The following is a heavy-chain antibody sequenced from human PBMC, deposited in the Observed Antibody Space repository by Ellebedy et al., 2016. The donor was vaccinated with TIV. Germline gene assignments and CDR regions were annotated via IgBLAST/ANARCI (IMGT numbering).Heavy chain of an antibody. J-gene: IGHJ4*02. Sequence: GESLKISCAASGFTVSNNYMSWVRQAPGKGLAWVSVLYKDGSTYYADSVKVRFTISRDSSKNTLSLQINSLRVEDTAVYYCASGGWSHDHWGQGTLVTVSS. D-gene: IGHD6-19*01. CDR2: LYKDGST. V-gene: IGHV3-53*01. CDR3: ASGGWSHDH. CDR1: GFTVSNNY.